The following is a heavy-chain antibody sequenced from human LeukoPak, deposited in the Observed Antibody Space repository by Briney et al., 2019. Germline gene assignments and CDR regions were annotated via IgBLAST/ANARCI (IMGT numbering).Heavy chain of an antibody. V-gene: IGHV4-38-2*02. CDR1: GGSISSYY. CDR2: IYHSGST. Sequence: SETLSLTCTVSGGSISSYYWSWIRQPPGKGLEWIGSIYHSGSTYYNPSLKSRVTISVDTSKNQFSLKLSSVTAADTAVYYCARANYYGSEDYYYGMDVWGQGTTVTVSS. CDR3: ARANYYGSEDYYYGMDV. D-gene: IGHD3-10*01. J-gene: IGHJ6*02.